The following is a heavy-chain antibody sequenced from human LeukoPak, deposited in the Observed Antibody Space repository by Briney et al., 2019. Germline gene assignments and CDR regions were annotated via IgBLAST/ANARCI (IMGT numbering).Heavy chain of an antibody. CDR3: AKDFGGHDYGDYVPVYFDY. CDR2: IGWDGGST. J-gene: IGHJ4*02. D-gene: IGHD4-17*01. CDR1: GFTFDDYT. V-gene: IGHV3-43*01. Sequence: GGSLRLSCAASGFTFDDYTMHWVRQAPGKGLEWVSLIGWDGGSTYYADSVKGRFTISRDNSKNSLYLQMNSLRTEDTALYYCAKDFGGHDYGDYVPVYFDYWGQGTLVTVSS.